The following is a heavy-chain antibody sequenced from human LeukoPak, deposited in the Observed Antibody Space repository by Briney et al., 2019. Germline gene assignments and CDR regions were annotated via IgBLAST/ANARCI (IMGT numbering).Heavy chain of an antibody. V-gene: IGHV3-7*01. D-gene: IGHD6-19*01. CDR1: GFTFSRYW. CDR3: ADPDSG. Sequence: GGSLRLSCAASGFTFSRYWMSWVRLAPGKGLEWVANMTPDGSQKYYVDSVRGGFTIPRDNGKSLLYLQMNSLRAEDTAVYYCADPDSGWGQGTLVTVSS. J-gene: IGHJ4*02. CDR2: MTPDGSQK.